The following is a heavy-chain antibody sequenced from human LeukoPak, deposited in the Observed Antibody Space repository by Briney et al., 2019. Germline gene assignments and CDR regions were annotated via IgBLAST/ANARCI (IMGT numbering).Heavy chain of an antibody. Sequence: SVKVSCKASGGTFSSYAISWVRQAPGQGLEWMGGIIPIFGTANYAQKFQGRVTITADESTSTAYMELSSLRSEDTAVYYCARGAWQQLGPLYYYYGMDVWGQGTTVTVSS. V-gene: IGHV1-69*13. D-gene: IGHD6-13*01. CDR2: IIPIFGTA. CDR3: ARGAWQQLGPLYYYYGMDV. J-gene: IGHJ6*02. CDR1: GGTFSSYA.